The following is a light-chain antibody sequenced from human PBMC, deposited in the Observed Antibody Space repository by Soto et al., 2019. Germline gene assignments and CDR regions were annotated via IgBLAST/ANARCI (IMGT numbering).Light chain of an antibody. CDR3: SAYTISSSYG. Sequence: QYALTQPASVSGSLGQSITISCTGTSSDVGGYDSVSWYQQYPGKAPKLMIHDVTSRPSGVSNRFSGSKSGNTASLTISVIEAEDEADYYCSAYTISSSYGFGVGTKLTVL. CDR1: SSDVGGYDS. CDR2: DVT. J-gene: IGLJ1*01. V-gene: IGLV2-14*03.